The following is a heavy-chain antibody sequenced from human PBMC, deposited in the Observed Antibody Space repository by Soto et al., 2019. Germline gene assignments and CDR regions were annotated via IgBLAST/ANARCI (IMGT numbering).Heavy chain of an antibody. CDR2: ISAYNGNT. CDR3: ARDLDDYVWGSYPSPDAFDI. Sequence: QVQLVQSGAEVKKPGASVKVSCKASGYTFISFGISWVRQAPGQGLEWMGWISAYNGNTNYAQKLQGRVTMTTDTSTSTAYMELRSLRSDDTAVYSCARDLDDYVWGSYPSPDAFDIWGQGTMVTVSS. J-gene: IGHJ3*02. D-gene: IGHD3-16*02. CDR1: GYTFISFG. V-gene: IGHV1-18*01.